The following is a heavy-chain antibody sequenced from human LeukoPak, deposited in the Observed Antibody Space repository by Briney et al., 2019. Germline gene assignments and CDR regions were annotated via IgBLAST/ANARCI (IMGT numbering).Heavy chain of an antibody. V-gene: IGHV3-30*18. CDR2: ISFDGSEK. CDR1: GFTFTTYG. CDR3: AKDVKMFRGPMIMRHFDY. Sequence: GRSLRLSCAASGFTFTTYGMHWVRQPPGKGLEWVALISFDGSEKYYAESVKGRFTISRDNSKNTLYLQMNSVRVEDTAVYFCAKDVKMFRGPMIMRHFDYWGQGSLVTVSS. J-gene: IGHJ4*02. D-gene: IGHD3-10*01.